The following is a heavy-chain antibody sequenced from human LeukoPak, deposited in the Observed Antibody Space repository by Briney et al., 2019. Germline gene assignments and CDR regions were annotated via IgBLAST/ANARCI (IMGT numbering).Heavy chain of an antibody. Sequence: PSETLSLTCTVSDGSISSGGYYWNWIRQHPGRGLEWIGYIHYSGTTYYNPSLESRVSISVDTSKNQFSLRLSSVTAADTAVYYCARLLYDVLTGYARGRNAFDIWGQGTMVTVSS. CDR3: ARLLYDVLTGYARGRNAFDI. CDR2: IHYSGTT. D-gene: IGHD3-9*01. CDR1: DGSISSGGYY. V-gene: IGHV4-31*03. J-gene: IGHJ3*02.